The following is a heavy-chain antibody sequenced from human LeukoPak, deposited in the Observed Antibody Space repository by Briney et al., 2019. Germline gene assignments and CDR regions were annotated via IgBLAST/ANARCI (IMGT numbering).Heavy chain of an antibody. Sequence: GGSLRLSCAASGFTFSNYWMNWVRQVPGKGLECLANIKQDGSETYYADSVKGRFTISRDNSKNSLYLQMNSLRAEDTAVYYCARHQTQVYYYDSSGYIDYWGQGTLVTVSS. D-gene: IGHD3-22*01. CDR1: GFTFSNYW. CDR2: IKQDGSET. V-gene: IGHV3-7*01. J-gene: IGHJ4*02. CDR3: ARHQTQVYYYDSSGYIDY.